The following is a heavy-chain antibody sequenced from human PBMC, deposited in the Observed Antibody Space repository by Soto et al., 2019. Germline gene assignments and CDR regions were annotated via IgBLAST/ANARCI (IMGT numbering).Heavy chain of an antibody. J-gene: IGHJ4*02. D-gene: IGHD2-8*02. CDR1: GFTFSSYE. V-gene: IGHV3-48*03. CDR2: ITSTGSTR. Sequence: EVQLVESGGGLVQPGGSLRLSCAASGFTFSSYEMNWVRQAPGKGLEWVSDITSTGSTRYYADSVKGRFTISRDNAKNSLYLQMKSLRAEDTAVYYCARGYCTSSACHWNFDYWGQGTLVTVSS. CDR3: ARGYCTSSACHWNFDY.